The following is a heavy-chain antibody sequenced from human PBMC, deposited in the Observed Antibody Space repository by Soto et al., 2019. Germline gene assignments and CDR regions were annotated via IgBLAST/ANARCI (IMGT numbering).Heavy chain of an antibody. V-gene: IGHV1-2*04. Sequence: ASVKVSCKASGYTFTGYYMHWVRQAPGQGLEWMGWINPNSGGTNYAQKFQGWVTMTRDTSISTAYMELSRLRSDDTAVYYCARGRGYCTGGRSLHYYYGMDVWGQGTTVTVSS. CDR2: INPNSGGT. CDR3: ARGRGYCTGGRSLHYYYGMDV. D-gene: IGHD2-8*02. J-gene: IGHJ6*02. CDR1: GYTFTGYY.